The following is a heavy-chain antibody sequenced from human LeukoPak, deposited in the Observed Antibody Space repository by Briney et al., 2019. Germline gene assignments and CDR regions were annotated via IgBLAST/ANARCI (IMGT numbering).Heavy chain of an antibody. CDR2: ITANNGNP. Sequence: ASVKVSCKASGYTFTGYGISWVRQAPGQGLEWVGWITANNGNPNYAQKVQGRATMTTDTSTSTAYMELRSLRSDDTAVYYCATYSSSWDHYFDYWGQGTLVTVSS. CDR3: ATYSSSWDHYFDY. V-gene: IGHV1-18*01. J-gene: IGHJ4*02. CDR1: GYTFTGYG. D-gene: IGHD6-13*01.